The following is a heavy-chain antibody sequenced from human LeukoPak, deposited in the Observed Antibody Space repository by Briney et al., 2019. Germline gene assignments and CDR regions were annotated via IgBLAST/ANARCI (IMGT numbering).Heavy chain of an antibody. V-gene: IGHV4-59*01. D-gene: IGHD5-12*01. CDR1: GGSISSYY. J-gene: IGHJ5*02. CDR3: ARSYSGYVSNWFDP. CDR2: IYYSGST. Sequence: PSETLSLTCTVSGGSISSYYWSWIRQPPGRGLEWIGYIYYSGSTNYNPSLKSRVTMSVDTSKNQFSLKLSSVTAADTAVYYCARSYSGYVSNWFDPWGQGTLVTVSS.